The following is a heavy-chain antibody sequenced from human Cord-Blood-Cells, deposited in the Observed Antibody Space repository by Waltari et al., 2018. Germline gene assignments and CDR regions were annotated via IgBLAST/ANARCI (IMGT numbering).Heavy chain of an antibody. V-gene: IGHV1-24*01. D-gene: IGHD1-20*01. CDR1: GYTSTEQS. CDR2: FDPEDAET. J-gene: IGHJ4*02. Sequence: QVQLVQSGAAVTMPGASVKVYCKVSGYTSTEQSMHRVRQAPGKGLEWMGGFDPEDAETIYAQKFQGRVTMTEDTSTDTAYMELSSLRSEDTALYYCATLVPITGFDYWGQGTLVTVSS. CDR3: ATLVPITGFDY.